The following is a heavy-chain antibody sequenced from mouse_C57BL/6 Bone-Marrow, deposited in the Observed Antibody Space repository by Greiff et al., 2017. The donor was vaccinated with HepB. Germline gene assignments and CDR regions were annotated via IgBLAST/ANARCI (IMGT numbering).Heavy chain of an antibody. Sequence: EVMLVESGGDLVKPGGSLKLSCAASGFTFSSYGMSWVRQTPDKRLEWVATISSGGSYTYYPDSVKGRFTISRDNAKNTLYLQMSSLKSEDTAMYYCARGYRFAYWGQGTLVTVSA. V-gene: IGHV5-6*01. D-gene: IGHD2-2*01. CDR1: GFTFSSYG. J-gene: IGHJ3*01. CDR3: ARGYRFAY. CDR2: ISSGGSYT.